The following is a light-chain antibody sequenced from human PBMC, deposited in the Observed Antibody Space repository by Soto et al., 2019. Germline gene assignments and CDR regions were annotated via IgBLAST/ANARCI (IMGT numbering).Light chain of an antibody. CDR1: QSISSY. V-gene: IGKV1-39*01. CDR2: AAS. CDR3: QQTYSTPRT. J-gene: IGKJ1*01. Sequence: DIQMTQSPSSLSASVGDRVTITCRASQSISSYLNWYQQKPGKAPKLLIYAASSLQSGVPSRIIGSGSGTDFTLTISSLQPEDFATYYCQQTYSTPRTFGQGTKVEIK.